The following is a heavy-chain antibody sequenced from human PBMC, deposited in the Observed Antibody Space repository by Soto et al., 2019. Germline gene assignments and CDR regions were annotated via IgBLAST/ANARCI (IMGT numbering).Heavy chain of an antibody. CDR3: VRAPEQRPIAY. Sequence: GGSLRLSCAASGFTLSDYWMHGVRQVPGKGLLWVSRISVDGGDTTYADSVKGRFTISRDNAKNTLYLQMDTLRAEDTAIYYCVRAPEQRPIAYSGHGSLVPVSS. CDR2: ISVDGGDT. D-gene: IGHD6-19*01. V-gene: IGHV3-74*01. J-gene: IGHJ4*01. CDR1: GFTLSDYW.